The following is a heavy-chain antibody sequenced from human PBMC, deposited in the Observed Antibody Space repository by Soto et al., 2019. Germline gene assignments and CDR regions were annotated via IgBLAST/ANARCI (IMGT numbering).Heavy chain of an antibody. J-gene: IGHJ6*03. Sequence: SETLSLTCAVYGGSFSGYYWSWIRQPPGKGLEWIGEINHSGSTNYNPSLKSRVTISVDTSKNQFSLKLSSVTAADTAVYYCARGYLGIPPRLKGYYYMDVWGKGTTVTVSS. CDR3: ARGYLGIPPRLKGYYYMDV. V-gene: IGHV4-34*01. CDR2: INHSGST. D-gene: IGHD6-6*01. CDR1: GGSFSGYY.